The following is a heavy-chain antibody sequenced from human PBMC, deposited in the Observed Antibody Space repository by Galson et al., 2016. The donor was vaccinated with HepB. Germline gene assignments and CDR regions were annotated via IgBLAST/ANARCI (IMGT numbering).Heavy chain of an antibody. CDR1: GFTFSSYG. D-gene: IGHD2-2*01. Sequence: SLRLSCAASGFTFSSYGMHWVRQAPGKGLEWVAFISYDGSNKKYADSVKGRFTISRDNSKKTLYLQMNSLRAEDTAVYYCAKEGRVYCSSASCHDHFHYWGQGTLVTVSS. J-gene: IGHJ4*02. CDR3: AKEGRVYCSSASCHDHFHY. V-gene: IGHV3-30*18. CDR2: ISYDGSNK.